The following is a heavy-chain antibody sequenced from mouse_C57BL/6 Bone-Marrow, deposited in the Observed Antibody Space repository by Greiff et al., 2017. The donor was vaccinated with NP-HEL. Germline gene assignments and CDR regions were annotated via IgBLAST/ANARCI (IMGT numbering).Heavy chain of an antibody. J-gene: IGHJ3*01. CDR1: GFTFSDYG. Sequence: EVKLMESGGGLVKPGGSLKLSCAASGFTFSDYGMHWVRQAPEKGLEWVAYISSGRSTIYSADTVKGLFTISRDKAKNTLFLQMTSLRSEETAMYYWASSSWLAYGGQGTLVTVSA. CDR2: ISSGRSTI. CDR3: ASSSWLAY. D-gene: IGHD3-1*01. V-gene: IGHV5-17*01.